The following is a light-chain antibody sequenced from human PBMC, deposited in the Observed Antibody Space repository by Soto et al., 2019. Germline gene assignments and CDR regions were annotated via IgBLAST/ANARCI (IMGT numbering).Light chain of an antibody. J-gene: IGKJ5*01. CDR2: GAS. CDR3: QQYGSAPPVT. Sequence: EIVLTQSPGTLSLSPGEGATLSCRARQTVSSSYLAWYQQKPGQAPRLLIYGASGRATGIPDRFSGSGSGTDFTLTISRREPEDFAVYYCQQYGSAPPVTFGQGTRLEIK. CDR1: QTVSSSY. V-gene: IGKV3-20*01.